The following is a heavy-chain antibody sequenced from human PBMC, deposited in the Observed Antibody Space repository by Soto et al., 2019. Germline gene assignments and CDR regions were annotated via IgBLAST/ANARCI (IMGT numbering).Heavy chain of an antibody. CDR1: GFTFSSYW. V-gene: IGHV3-74*01. D-gene: IGHD1-26*01. Sequence: GGSLRLSCAASGFTFSSYWMHWVRQAPGKGLVWVSRINSDGSSTSYADSVKGRFTISRDNAKNTLYLQMNSLRAEDTAVYYCARGAKGANGMDVWGQGTTVTVSS. CDR2: INSDGSST. CDR3: ARGAKGANGMDV. J-gene: IGHJ6*02.